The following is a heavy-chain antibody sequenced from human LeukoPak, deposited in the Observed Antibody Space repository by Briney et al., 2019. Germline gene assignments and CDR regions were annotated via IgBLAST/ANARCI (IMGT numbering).Heavy chain of an antibody. J-gene: IGHJ4*02. D-gene: IGHD2-2*01. CDR2: IYYSGST. V-gene: IGHV4-59*01. CDR3: ARGLPSSIRLYFDY. Sequence: SETLSLTCTVSGGSISSYYWSWIRQPPGKGLEWIEYIYYSGSTNYNPSLKSRVTISVDTSKNQFSLKLSSVTAADTAVYYCARGLPSSIRLYFDYWGQGTLVTVSS. CDR1: GGSISSYY.